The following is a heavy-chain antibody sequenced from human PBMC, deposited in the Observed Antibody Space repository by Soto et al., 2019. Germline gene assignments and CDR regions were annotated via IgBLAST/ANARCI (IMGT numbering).Heavy chain of an antibody. CDR3: ASSGSGIYYGMDV. J-gene: IGHJ6*02. Sequence: KPSETLSLTCAVSGGSISSSNWWSWVRQPPGKGLEWIGEIYHSGSTNYNPSLKSRVTISVDKSKNQFSLKLSSVTAADTAVYYCASSGSGIYYGMDVWGQGTTVTVSS. D-gene: IGHD3-10*01. CDR1: GGSISSSNW. CDR2: IYHSGST. V-gene: IGHV4-4*02.